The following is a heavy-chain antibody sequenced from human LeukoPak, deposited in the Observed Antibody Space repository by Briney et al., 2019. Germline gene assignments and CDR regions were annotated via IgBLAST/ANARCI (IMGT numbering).Heavy chain of an antibody. D-gene: IGHD4-17*01. Sequence: SETLSLTCTVSGGSISSYYWSWIRQPPGKGLEWIGYIYYSGSTNYNPSLKSRVTISVDMSKKQISLKLSSVTAADTAVYYCARTVRETPSNWFDPWGQGTLVTVSS. CDR2: IYYSGST. V-gene: IGHV4-59*01. CDR3: ARTVRETPSNWFDP. CDR1: GGSISSYY. J-gene: IGHJ5*02.